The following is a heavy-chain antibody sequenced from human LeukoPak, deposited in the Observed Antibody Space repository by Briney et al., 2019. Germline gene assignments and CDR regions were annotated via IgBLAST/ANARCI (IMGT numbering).Heavy chain of an antibody. CDR1: GFTFSSYS. CDR2: ISSSSSYI. V-gene: IGHV3-21*01. Sequence: GGSLRLSCAASGFTFSSYSMNWVRQAPGKGLEWVSSISSSSSYIYYADSVKGRFTISRDNAKNSLYLQMNSLRAEDTAVYYCARVPNIVGGSGMDVWGKGPTVTVSS. CDR3: ARVPNIVGGSGMDV. J-gene: IGHJ6*04. D-gene: IGHD2-15*01.